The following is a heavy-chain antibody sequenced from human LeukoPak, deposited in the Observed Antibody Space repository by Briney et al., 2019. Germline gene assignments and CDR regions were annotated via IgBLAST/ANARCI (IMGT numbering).Heavy chain of an antibody. V-gene: IGHV3-15*01. CDR1: GFTFSNAW. J-gene: IGHJ4*02. CDR3: TTDPGPINYDILTGYYTDY. Sequence: GGSLRLSCAASGFTFSNAWMSWVRQAPGKGREWVGRIKSKTDGGTTDYAAPVKGRFTISRDDSKNKLYLQMNSLKTEDTAVYYCTTDPGPINYDILTGYYTDYWGQGTLVTVSS. CDR2: IKSKTDGGTT. D-gene: IGHD3-9*01.